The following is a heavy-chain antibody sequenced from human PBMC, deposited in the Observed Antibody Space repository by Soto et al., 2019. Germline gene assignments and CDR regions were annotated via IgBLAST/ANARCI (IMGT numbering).Heavy chain of an antibody. D-gene: IGHD3-22*01. CDR1: GFTFSSYA. CDR3: AKGSSGSAYYYGFRFFDS. J-gene: IGHJ4*02. V-gene: IGHV3-23*01. CDR2: ISGSGDST. Sequence: GGSLRLSCAASGFTFSSYAITWVRQAPGKGLEWVSAISGSGDSTYYADSVKGRFTISRDNSNNTLYLRMNTLRAEDTAVYFCAKGSSGSAYYYGFRFFDSWGQGTLVTVSS.